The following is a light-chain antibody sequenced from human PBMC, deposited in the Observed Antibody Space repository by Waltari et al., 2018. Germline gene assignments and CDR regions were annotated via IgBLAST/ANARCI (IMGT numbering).Light chain of an antibody. CDR2: EGS. CDR3: CSYAGSSTFYV. CDR1: SSDVGSYNL. Sequence: QSALTQPASVSGSPGQSITISCTGTSSDVGSYNLVSWYQQYPGTAPKLMIYEGSKRPSGVSNRFSGSKSGNTASLTISGLQAEDEADYYCCSYAGSSTFYVFGTGTKVTVL. V-gene: IGLV2-23*01. J-gene: IGLJ1*01.